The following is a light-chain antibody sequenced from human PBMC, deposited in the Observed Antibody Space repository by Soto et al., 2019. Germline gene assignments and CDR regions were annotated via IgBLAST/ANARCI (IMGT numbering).Light chain of an antibody. CDR3: SSFVAGNNYWV. V-gene: IGLV2-8*01. CDR2: EVT. CDR1: SSDVGAYNY. Sequence: QSVLAQPPSASGSPGRSVTISCTGTSSDVGAYNYVSWYQQHPGKAPPLIIYEVTKRPSGVPDRFSASKSGNTAALTVSGLQAEDEADYYCSSFVAGNNYWVFGGGTKVTVL. J-gene: IGLJ3*02.